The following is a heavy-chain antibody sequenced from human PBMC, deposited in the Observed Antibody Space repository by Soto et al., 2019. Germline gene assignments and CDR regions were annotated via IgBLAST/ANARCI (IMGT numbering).Heavy chain of an antibody. V-gene: IGHV4-4*02. J-gene: IGHJ4*02. CDR3: ARGAVAGTRYDY. D-gene: IGHD6-19*01. CDR2: IYHSGST. Sequence: QVQLQESGPGLVKPSGTLSLTCAVSGGSISSSNWWSWVRQPPGKGLEWIGEIYHSGSTNYNPSLKSRVTVAVGKAKNQFSLKLRSVTAADTAVYYCARGAVAGTRYDYWGQGSLVTVSS. CDR1: GGSISSSNW.